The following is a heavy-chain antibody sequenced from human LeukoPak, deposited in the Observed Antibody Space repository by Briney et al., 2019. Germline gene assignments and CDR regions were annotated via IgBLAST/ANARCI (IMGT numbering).Heavy chain of an antibody. V-gene: IGHV4-34*01. J-gene: IGHJ3*02. CDR1: GGSFSGYY. Sequence: SETLSLTCAVYGGSFSGYYWSCIRQPPGKGLEWIGEINHSGSTNYNPSLKSRVTISVDTSKNQFSLKLSSVTAADTAVYFCARGPYSYDSSGAFHIWGQGTMVTVSS. CDR2: INHSGST. D-gene: IGHD3-22*01. CDR3: ARGPYSYDSSGAFHI.